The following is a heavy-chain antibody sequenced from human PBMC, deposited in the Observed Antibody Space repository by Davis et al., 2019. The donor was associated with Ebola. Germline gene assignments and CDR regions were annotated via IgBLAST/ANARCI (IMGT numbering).Heavy chain of an antibody. J-gene: IGHJ5*02. CDR1: GFTLTRYS. CDR2: ISGSGST. D-gene: IGHD2-15*01. V-gene: IGHV3-23*01. CDR3: ASEGVALDS. Sequence: GESPKTPRSAPGFTLTRYSMTWVRQAPGKGLEWVSGISGSGSTYYADSVKGRFTISRDNSKNTFYLQMNTLRAVDTAVYYCASEGVALDSWGQGTLVTVSS.